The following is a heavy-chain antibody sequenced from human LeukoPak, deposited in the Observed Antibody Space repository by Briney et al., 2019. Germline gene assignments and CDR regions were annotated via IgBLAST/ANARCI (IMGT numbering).Heavy chain of an antibody. CDR3: ASAYTYVRLGDH. CDR2: TNLHGSTL. CDR1: GLDFSNYW. D-gene: IGHD3-16*01. Sequence: GGSLRLSCAVSGLDFSNYWMHWVRQAPGKGLVWVARTNLHGSTLDYADSVKGRFTIPRDNVKNTLFLQMNSLRVEDTAVYYCASAYTYVRLGDHWGQGTLVTVSS. V-gene: IGHV3-74*01. J-gene: IGHJ4*02.